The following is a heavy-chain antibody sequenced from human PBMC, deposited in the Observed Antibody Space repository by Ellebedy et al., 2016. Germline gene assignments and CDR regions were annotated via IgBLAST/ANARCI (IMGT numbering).Heavy chain of an antibody. CDR2: IKTKTDGGTT. J-gene: IGHJ4*02. CDR3: ARDQRYFDWLLSSI. CDR1: GFTFSNAW. Sequence: GGSLRLSXAASGFTFSNAWMNWVRQAPGKGLEWVGRIKTKTDGGTTDYAAPVRDRFTISRDDSKNTLYLQMNSLRAEDTAVYYCARDQRYFDWLLSSIWGQGTLVTVSS. V-gene: IGHV3-15*01. D-gene: IGHD3-9*01.